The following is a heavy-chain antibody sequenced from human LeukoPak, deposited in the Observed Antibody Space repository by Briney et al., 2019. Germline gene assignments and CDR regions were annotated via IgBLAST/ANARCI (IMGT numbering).Heavy chain of an antibody. Sequence: GGSLRLSCAASGVTFSGSGVHWVSQASGKGLEWVGRIRSKANSYATAFPASVKGRFPISRDNSKNTLYLQMNSLRAEDTAVYYCRSARKIAAAGYNWFDPWGQGTLVTVSS. D-gene: IGHD6-13*01. CDR3: RSARKIAAAGYNWFDP. J-gene: IGHJ5*02. V-gene: IGHV3-73*01. CDR1: GVTFSGSG. CDR2: IRSKANSYAT.